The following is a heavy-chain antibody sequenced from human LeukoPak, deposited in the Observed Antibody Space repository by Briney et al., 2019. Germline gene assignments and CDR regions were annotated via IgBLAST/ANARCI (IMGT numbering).Heavy chain of an antibody. Sequence: GEFLKISGKGFGNSFTSSWTGGVRQLPGKGLEGMGIFFPGDSDTRYSPSFQGQVTISADKSISTAYLQWSSLKASDTAMYYCARQKDYGDYLDYYYGMDVWGQGTTVTVSS. J-gene: IGHJ6*02. V-gene: IGHV5-51*02. CDR3: ARQKDYGDYLDYYYGMDV. D-gene: IGHD4-17*01. CDR1: GNSFTSSW. CDR2: FFPGDSDT.